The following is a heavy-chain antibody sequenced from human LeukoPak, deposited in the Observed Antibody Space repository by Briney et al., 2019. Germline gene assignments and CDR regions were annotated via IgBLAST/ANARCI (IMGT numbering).Heavy chain of an antibody. V-gene: IGHV4-34*01. CDR2: INHSGST. CDR3: ARVGRARGSSWFHYFDY. J-gene: IGHJ4*02. Sequence: SETLSLTCTVSGGSISSYYWSWIRQPPGKGLEWIGEINHSGSTNYNPSLKSRVTISVDTSKNQFSLKLSSVTAADTAVYYCARVGRARGSSWFHYFDYWGQGTLVTVSS. CDR1: GGSISSYY. D-gene: IGHD6-13*01.